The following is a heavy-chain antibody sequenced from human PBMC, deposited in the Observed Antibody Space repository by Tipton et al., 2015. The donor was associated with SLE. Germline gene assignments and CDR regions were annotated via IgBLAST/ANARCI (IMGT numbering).Heavy chain of an antibody. Sequence: SLRLSCAASGFTFSSYSMNWVRQAPGKGLEWVSAISGSGGSTYYADSVKGRFTISRDNSKNTLYLQMNSLRAEDTAVYYCAKPYDFWSGYLYFDYWGQGTLVTVSS. CDR2: ISGSGGST. V-gene: IGHV3-23*01. D-gene: IGHD3-3*01. CDR3: AKPYDFWSGYLYFDY. CDR1: GFTFSSYS. J-gene: IGHJ4*02.